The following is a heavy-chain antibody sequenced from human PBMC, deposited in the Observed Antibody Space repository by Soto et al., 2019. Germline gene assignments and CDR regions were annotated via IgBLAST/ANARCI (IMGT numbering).Heavy chain of an antibody. Sequence: QVQLVESGGGVVQPGRSLRLSCAASGFTFSSYGMHWVRQAPGKGLEWVAVISYDGSNKYYADSVKGRFTISRDNSKNTLYLPMNSLSAEDTAVYYCAKPGGEDILVVPAPMVYFDYWGQGTLVTVSS. CDR3: AKPGGEDILVVPAPMVYFDY. CDR1: GFTFSSYG. D-gene: IGHD2-2*01. V-gene: IGHV3-30*18. J-gene: IGHJ4*02. CDR2: ISYDGSNK.